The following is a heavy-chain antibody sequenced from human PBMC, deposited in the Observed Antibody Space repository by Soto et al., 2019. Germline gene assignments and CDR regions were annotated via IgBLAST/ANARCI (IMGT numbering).Heavy chain of an antibody. CDR2: ISSSGNII. V-gene: IGHV3-11*01. Sequence: QVQLVESGGGLVKPRGSLRLSCAASGLAFSDCYINWIRQAPGKGLEWISYISSSGNIINYAGSVKGRFTISRDNTKNSLYLQMNSLRVEDTAMYYCARVRFGEWGYAMDVWGQGTTVTVSS. J-gene: IGHJ6*02. CDR3: ARVRFGEWGYAMDV. D-gene: IGHD3-10*01. CDR1: GLAFSDCY.